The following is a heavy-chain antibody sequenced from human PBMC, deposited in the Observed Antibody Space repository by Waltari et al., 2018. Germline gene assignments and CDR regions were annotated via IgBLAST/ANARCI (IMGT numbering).Heavy chain of an antibody. J-gene: IGHJ4*02. CDR2: INPKTSDI. Sequence: QVQLVQSGDGVKKQGASVKVSCRAFGYTFGGYYMYWVRQAPGQGLEWMGRINPKTSDIDYSQKFQGRFTMTADTSINTVYMELRRLRSDDTAVYFCASPSFSSPTSAGYWGQGTLVTVSS. CDR1: GYTFGGYY. D-gene: IGHD2-2*01. CDR3: ASPSFSSPTSAGY. V-gene: IGHV1-2*06.